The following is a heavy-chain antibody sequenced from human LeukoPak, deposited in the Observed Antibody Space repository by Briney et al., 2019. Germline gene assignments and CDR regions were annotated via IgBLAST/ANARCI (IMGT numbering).Heavy chain of an antibody. CDR1: GFTFSSYS. Sequence: GGSLRLSCAASGFTFSSYSMNWVRQAPGKGLEWVSSISSSSSYIYYADSVKGRFTISRDNAKNSLYLQMNSLRAEDTAVYYCARAQVNVLEYQLLPRADNWFDPWGQGTLVTVSS. J-gene: IGHJ5*02. CDR3: ARAQVNVLEYQLLPRADNWFDP. V-gene: IGHV3-21*01. CDR2: ISSSSSYI. D-gene: IGHD2-2*01.